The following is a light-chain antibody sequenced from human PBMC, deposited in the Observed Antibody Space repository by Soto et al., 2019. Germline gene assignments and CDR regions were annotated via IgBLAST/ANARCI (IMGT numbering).Light chain of an antibody. CDR2: KAS. CDR1: QSLSGR. Sequence: QMTQSPSTLSASVGDRVTITCRASQSLSGRLAWYQQKPGRAPKLLIFKASSLESGVPARFSGSGSGTEFTLTISSLQPDDFATYYCQQYKSYSWTFGQGTKVEIK. J-gene: IGKJ1*01. V-gene: IGKV1-5*03. CDR3: QQYKSYSWT.